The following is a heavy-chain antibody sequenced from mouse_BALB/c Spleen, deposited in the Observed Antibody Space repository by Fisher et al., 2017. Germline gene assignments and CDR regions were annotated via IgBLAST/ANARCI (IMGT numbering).Heavy chain of an antibody. J-gene: IGHJ4*01. D-gene: IGHD3-3*01. V-gene: IGHV1-9*01. Sequence: KFKGKATFTADTSSNTAYLQLSSLTSEDSAIYYCARLGAMDYWGQGTSVTVSS. CDR3: ARLGAMDY.